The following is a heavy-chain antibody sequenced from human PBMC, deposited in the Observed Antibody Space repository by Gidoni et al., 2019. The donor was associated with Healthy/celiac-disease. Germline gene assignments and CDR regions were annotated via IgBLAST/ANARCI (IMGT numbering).Heavy chain of an antibody. Sequence: EVQLVESGGGLVKPGGSLRLSCAASGFPFSSYSMNWVRQAPGKGLEWVSSISSSSSYIYYADSVKGRFTISRDNAKNSLYLQMNSLRAEDTAVYYCARISEYCGGDCYYYFDYWGQGTLVTVSS. J-gene: IGHJ4*02. CDR2: ISSSSSYI. D-gene: IGHD2-21*02. CDR1: GFPFSSYS. V-gene: IGHV3-21*01. CDR3: ARISEYCGGDCYYYFDY.